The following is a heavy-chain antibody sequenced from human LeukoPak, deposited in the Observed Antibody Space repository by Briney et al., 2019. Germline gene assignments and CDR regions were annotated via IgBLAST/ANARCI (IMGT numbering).Heavy chain of an antibody. V-gene: IGHV1-69*05. J-gene: IGHJ3*02. CDR1: GGTFSSYA. D-gene: IGHD5-12*01. Sequence: SVKVSCKASGGTFSSYAISWVRQAPGQGLEWMGGIIPIFGTANYAQKFQGRVTITTDESTAYMELSSLTSEDAAVYYCAREDYSSGYYAFEMWGQGTMVTVSS. CDR2: IIPIFGTA. CDR3: AREDYSSGYYAFEM.